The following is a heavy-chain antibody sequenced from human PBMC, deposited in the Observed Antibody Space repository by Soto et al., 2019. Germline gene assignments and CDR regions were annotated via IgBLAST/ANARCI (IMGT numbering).Heavy chain of an antibody. J-gene: IGHJ4*02. V-gene: IGHV3-23*05. CDR3: AKGSANVSPYYFDY. CDR2: ISTGGTYT. CDR1: GFTFSNYA. Sequence: ELQLLESGGGLEQPGGSLRLSCAASGFTFSNYAMSWVRQSPGKGLEWVSAISTGGTYTYHADSVKGRFTISSDNSKNTLYLQMSSLRVEDTAVYYCAKGSANVSPYYFDYWGQGILVTVSS.